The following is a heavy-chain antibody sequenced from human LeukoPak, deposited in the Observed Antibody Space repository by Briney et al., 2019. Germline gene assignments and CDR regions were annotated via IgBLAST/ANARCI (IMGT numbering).Heavy chain of an antibody. Sequence: GGSLRLSCADSGFSLSSFWMQWVRHAPGKGLVWVSRIDSDGSRSSYADFVKGRFTISRDIAKNTMYLQLDSLRDEDTAVYYCARIYRGYSFGHTPDYWGQGTLVAVSS. CDR2: IDSDGSRS. J-gene: IGHJ4*02. V-gene: IGHV3-74*01. CDR1: GFSLSSFW. D-gene: IGHD5-18*01. CDR3: ARIYRGYSFGHTPDY.